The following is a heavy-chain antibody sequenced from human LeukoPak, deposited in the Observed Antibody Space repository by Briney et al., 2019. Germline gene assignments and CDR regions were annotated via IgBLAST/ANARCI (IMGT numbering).Heavy chain of an antibody. CDR2: ISSSGSTT. J-gene: IGHJ4*02. CDR1: GFTFSDYY. D-gene: IGHD3-22*01. V-gene: IGHV3-11*01. CDR3: ARDLYYDSSGYCLDY. Sequence: GGSLRLSCAASGFTFSDYYVSWIRQAPGKGLEWLSYISSSGSTTYYADSVKARFTISRDNAKNSLYLQTNSLRAEDTAVYYCARDLYYDSSGYCLDYWGQGTLVTVSS.